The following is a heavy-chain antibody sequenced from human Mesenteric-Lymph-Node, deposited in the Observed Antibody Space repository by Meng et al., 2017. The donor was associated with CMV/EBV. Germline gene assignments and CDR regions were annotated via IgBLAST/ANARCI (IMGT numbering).Heavy chain of an antibody. J-gene: IGHJ3*02. CDR3: ATGSGSYYGNAFDI. CDR2: FDPEDGET. V-gene: IGHV1-24*01. Sequence: ASVKVSCKVSGYTLTEFSRHWVRQAPGKGLEWMGGFDPEDGETIYAQKFQGRVTMTEDTSTDTAYMELSSLRSEDTAVYYCATGSGSYYGNAFDIWGQGTMVTVSS. CDR1: GYTLTEFS. D-gene: IGHD1-26*01.